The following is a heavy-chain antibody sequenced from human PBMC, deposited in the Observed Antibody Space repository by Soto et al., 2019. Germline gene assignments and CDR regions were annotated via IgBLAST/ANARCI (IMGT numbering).Heavy chain of an antibody. D-gene: IGHD3-10*01. Sequence: QVQLQESGPGLVKPSGTLSLTCAVSSGSISSSNWWRWVRQPPGKGLEWIGEIYHSGSTNYNPSLKSRVTISVDKSKNQFSLKLSSVTAADTAVYYCARAHVLLWFGELSGWFDPWGQGTLVTVSS. CDR1: SGSISSSNW. CDR3: ARAHVLLWFGELSGWFDP. J-gene: IGHJ5*02. CDR2: IYHSGST. V-gene: IGHV4-4*02.